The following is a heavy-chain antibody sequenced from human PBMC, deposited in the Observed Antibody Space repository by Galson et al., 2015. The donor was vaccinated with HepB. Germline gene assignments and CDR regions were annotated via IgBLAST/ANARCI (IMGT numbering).Heavy chain of an antibody. Sequence: SVKVSCKASGYTFTYRHLHWVRQAPGQALEWMGWITPFNGNTNYAQKFQDRVTITRDRSMSTAYMELSSLRSEDTAMYYCAVGMVRGVNDDAFDIWGQGTMVTVSS. CDR1: GYTFTYRH. D-gene: IGHD3-10*01. CDR2: ITPFNGNT. J-gene: IGHJ3*02. V-gene: IGHV1-45*02. CDR3: AVGMVRGVNDDAFDI.